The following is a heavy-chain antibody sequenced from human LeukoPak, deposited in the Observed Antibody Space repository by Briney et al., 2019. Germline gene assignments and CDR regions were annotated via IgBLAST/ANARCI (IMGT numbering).Heavy chain of an antibody. Sequence: GGSLRLSCTGSEFTFGDYTMSWVRQAPGKGLEWVAVISYDGSNKYYADSVKGRFTISRDNSKNTLYLQMNSLRAEDTAVYYCASGPTYYDFWGGHSERWVFDYWGQGTLVTVSS. J-gene: IGHJ4*02. D-gene: IGHD3-3*01. CDR1: EFTFGDYT. CDR2: ISYDGSNK. V-gene: IGHV3-30-3*01. CDR3: ASGPTYYDFWGGHSERWVFDY.